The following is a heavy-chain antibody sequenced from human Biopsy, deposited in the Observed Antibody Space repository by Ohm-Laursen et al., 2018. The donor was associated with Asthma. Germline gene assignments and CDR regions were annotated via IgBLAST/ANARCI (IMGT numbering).Heavy chain of an antibody. Sequence: SLRLSCAASGFTFSSYGMYWVRQAPGKGMEWVAGISYDGSNKYYADSEKGRFTISRDNSKNTLYLQMNSLRAEDTAVYYCAKDTEGRYDFWSGLSYNYYGMDVWGQGTTGTVSS. CDR2: ISYDGSNK. J-gene: IGHJ6*02. CDR3: AKDTEGRYDFWSGLSYNYYGMDV. D-gene: IGHD3-3*01. CDR1: GFTFSSYG. V-gene: IGHV3-30*18.